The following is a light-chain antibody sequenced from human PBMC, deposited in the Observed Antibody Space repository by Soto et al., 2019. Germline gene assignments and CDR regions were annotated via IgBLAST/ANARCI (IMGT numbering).Light chain of an antibody. CDR2: EIF. V-gene: IGKV2D-29*01. J-gene: IGKJ1*01. CDR3: MQSLQLPRT. CDR1: QSLLHSDGKTY. Sequence: DIVMTQTPVSLSVTPGQPASISCKSSQSLLHSDGKTYLYWYLQKPGQPPQLLMYEIFNRFSGVPDRCSGRGAGKNFPLKISRVEAEDVWDYYCMQSLQLPRTFGQGTKVEIK.